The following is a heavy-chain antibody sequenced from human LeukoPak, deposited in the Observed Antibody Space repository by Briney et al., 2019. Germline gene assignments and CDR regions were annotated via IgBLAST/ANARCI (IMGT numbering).Heavy chain of an antibody. CDR3: TSRRPDYDILTGYYFFDY. CDR1: GFTFSGPA. CDR2: IRSKANSYAT. J-gene: IGHJ4*02. D-gene: IGHD3-9*01. Sequence: GGSLRLSCAASGFTFSGPAMHWVRLASGKGLEWVGRIRSKANSYATAYAASVKGRFTISRDDSKNTAYLQMNSLKTEDTAVYYCTSRRPDYDILTGYYFFDYWGQGTLVTVSS. V-gene: IGHV3-73*01.